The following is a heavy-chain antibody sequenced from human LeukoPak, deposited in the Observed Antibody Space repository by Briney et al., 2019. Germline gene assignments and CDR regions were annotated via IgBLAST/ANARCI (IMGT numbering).Heavy chain of an antibody. J-gene: IGHJ4*02. CDR3: ARAGEYYDISTGPRQNFDY. D-gene: IGHD3-9*01. CDR1: GYTFTGYY. CDR2: INPNSGGT. Sequence: ASVKVSCKASGYTFTGYYMHWVRQAPGQGLEWMGWINPNSGGTNYAQKFQGRVTMTRDASTSTVYMELSSLRSEDTAVYYCARAGEYYDISTGPRQNFDYWGQGTLVTVSS. V-gene: IGHV1-2*02.